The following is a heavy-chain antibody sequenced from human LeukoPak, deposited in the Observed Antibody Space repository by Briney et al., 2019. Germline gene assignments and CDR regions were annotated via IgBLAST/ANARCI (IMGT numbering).Heavy chain of an antibody. J-gene: IGHJ6*03. Sequence: ASVKVSCKASGYTLTSYGISWVRQAPGQGLEWMGWISAYNGNTNYAQKLQGRVTMTTDTSTSTAYMELRSLRSEDTAVYYCARDGLRDFWSRYRYSYYMDVWGKGTTVTVSS. V-gene: IGHV1-18*01. CDR3: ARDGLRDFWSRYRYSYYMDV. D-gene: IGHD3-3*01. CDR1: GYTLTSYG. CDR2: ISAYNGNT.